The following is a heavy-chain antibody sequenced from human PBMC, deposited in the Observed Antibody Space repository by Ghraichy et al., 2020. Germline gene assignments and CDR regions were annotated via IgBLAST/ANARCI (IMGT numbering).Heavy chain of an antibody. Sequence: GGSLRLSCAASGFTVSTKYMSWVRQAPGKGLEWVSVIYDDGTTYYIDSVKGRFTISRDNSRNTLYLQMNSLTDEDAAVYYCARRLYGITPAYYYGINVWGQGTTITVSS. D-gene: IGHD3-16*01. V-gene: IGHV3-66*04. CDR3: ARRLYGITPAYYYGINV. CDR1: GFTVSTKY. J-gene: IGHJ6*02. CDR2: IYDDGTT.